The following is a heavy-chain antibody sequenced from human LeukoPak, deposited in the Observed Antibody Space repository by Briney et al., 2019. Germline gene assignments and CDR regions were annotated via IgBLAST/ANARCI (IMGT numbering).Heavy chain of an antibody. Sequence: GGSLRLFCATSGFTFDDYAMHWVRQAPGKGLEWVSLISGDGGSTYYADSVKGRFTISRDNSKNSLYLQMNSLRTEDTALYYCAKDPTDSAAAPGLGIDYWGQGTLVTVSS. CDR2: ISGDGGST. CDR1: GFTFDDYA. J-gene: IGHJ4*02. V-gene: IGHV3-43*02. CDR3: AKDPTDSAAAPGLGIDY. D-gene: IGHD6-13*01.